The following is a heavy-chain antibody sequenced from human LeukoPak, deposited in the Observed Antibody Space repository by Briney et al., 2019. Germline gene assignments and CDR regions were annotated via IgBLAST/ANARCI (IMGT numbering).Heavy chain of an antibody. CDR3: ARGEVVVAATDY. Sequence: GASVKVSCKASGYTFTSYDINWVRQATGQGLEWMGWMNPNSGNTGYAQKFQGRVTMTRNTSISTAYMELSSLRSEDTAVYYCARGEVVVAATDYWGQGTLVTVSS. D-gene: IGHD2-15*01. CDR2: MNPNSGNT. J-gene: IGHJ4*02. V-gene: IGHV1-8*01. CDR1: GYTFTSYD.